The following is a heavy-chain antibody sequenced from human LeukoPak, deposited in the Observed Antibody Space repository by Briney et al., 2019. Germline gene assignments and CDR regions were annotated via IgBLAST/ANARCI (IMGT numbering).Heavy chain of an antibody. CDR3: ARDSPAGYCPGQEHYYYYIDV. J-gene: IGHJ6*03. CDR1: GGSISNYY. V-gene: IGHV4-4*07. Sequence: PSETLSLTCTVSGGSISNYYWTWIRQPADKGLEYIGRIFASGSTKYNPSLNPSLKSRVTMSADTSENQVSLKLTSVTAADTAVYYCARDSPAGYCPGQEHYYYYIDVWGKGTTVTVSS. CDR2: IFASGST. D-gene: IGHD5-18*01.